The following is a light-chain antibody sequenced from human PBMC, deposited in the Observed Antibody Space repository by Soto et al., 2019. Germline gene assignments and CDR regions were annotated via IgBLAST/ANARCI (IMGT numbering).Light chain of an antibody. Sequence: IKMNHSPSTLSGTVGDRVTITCRASQTISSWLAWYQQKPGKAPKLLIYKASTLKSGVPSRFSGSGSGTYFTLTISNLQPEDFATYYCQQGNSFPLTFGGRTKVDI. CDR1: QTISSW. J-gene: IGKJ4*01. V-gene: IGKV1-5*03. CDR2: KAS. CDR3: QQGNSFPLT.